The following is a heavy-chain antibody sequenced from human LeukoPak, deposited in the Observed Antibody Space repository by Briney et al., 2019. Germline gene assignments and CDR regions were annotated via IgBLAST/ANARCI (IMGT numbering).Heavy chain of an antibody. CDR1: GGSISSYY. D-gene: IGHD1-14*01. J-gene: IGHJ4*02. Sequence: KPSETLSLTCTVSGGSISSYYWNWIRQPPGKELEWIGFIYYSGSTNYNPSLKSRVTILEDTSKNQFSLKLTSVTAADTAVYYCARSGGALLLDYWGQGTLVTVSS. CDR3: ARSGGALLLDY. CDR2: IYYSGST. V-gene: IGHV4-59*01.